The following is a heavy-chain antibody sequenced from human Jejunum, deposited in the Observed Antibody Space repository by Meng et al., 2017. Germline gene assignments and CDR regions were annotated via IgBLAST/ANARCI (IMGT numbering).Heavy chain of an antibody. J-gene: IGHJ5*02. CDR3: ARDPTSVVPVAIRNWFDP. Sequence: QLQGSGPVLVKPSETLSLTCTVSGGSISSSSYYWGWIRQPPVKGLEWIGSIYYSGSTYYNPSLKSRVSISVDTSKNQFSLKLSSVTAADTALYYCARDPTSVVPVAIRNWFDPWGQGTLVTVSS. CDR2: IYYSGST. CDR1: GGSISSSSYY. V-gene: IGHV4-39*07. D-gene: IGHD2-2*01.